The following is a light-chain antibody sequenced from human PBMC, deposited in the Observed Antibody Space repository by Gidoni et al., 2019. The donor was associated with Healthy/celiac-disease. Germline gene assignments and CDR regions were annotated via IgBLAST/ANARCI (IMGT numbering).Light chain of an antibody. Sequence: DIVMTQSPASLAVSLGERAPINCKSSQSVLYSSNNKNYLAWYQQKPGQPPKLLIYWASTRESGVPDRFSGSGSGTDFTLTISSLQAEDVAVYYCQQYYSTPLTCGGGTKVEIK. J-gene: IGKJ4*01. V-gene: IGKV4-1*01. CDR3: QQYYSTPLT. CDR1: QSVLYSSNNKNY. CDR2: WAS.